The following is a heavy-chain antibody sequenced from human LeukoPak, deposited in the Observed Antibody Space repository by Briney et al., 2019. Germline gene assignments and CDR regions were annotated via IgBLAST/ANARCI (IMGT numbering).Heavy chain of an antibody. J-gene: IGHJ6*03. CDR3: ARDYAGTTHYYYYMDV. Sequence: GGSLRLSCAASGFSVSSNYMNWVRQAPGKGLEWVSIIYSGGNTYYADSVKGRFTISRDNAKNSLYLQMNSLRAEDTAVYYCARDYAGTTHYYYYMDVWGKGTTVTVSS. V-gene: IGHV3-53*01. CDR1: GFSVSSNY. CDR2: IYSGGNT. D-gene: IGHD1-1*01.